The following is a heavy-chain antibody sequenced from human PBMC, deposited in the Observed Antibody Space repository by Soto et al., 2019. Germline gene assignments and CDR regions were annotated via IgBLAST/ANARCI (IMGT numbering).Heavy chain of an antibody. D-gene: IGHD6-6*01. Sequence: QAQLAQSGPELKSPGASVKVSCKASGYTFTDYAISWVRQAPGQGFQWVGWISPYSGNTTSAEKFFDRVTVKTYTSTKTAYLELRSIRSDDTAVYYCARDHGLAWAVRPANYYYAMDVWGQGTTVTVSS. J-gene: IGHJ6*02. CDR1: GYTFTDYA. CDR3: ARDHGLAWAVRPANYYYAMDV. V-gene: IGHV1-18*04. CDR2: ISPYSGNT.